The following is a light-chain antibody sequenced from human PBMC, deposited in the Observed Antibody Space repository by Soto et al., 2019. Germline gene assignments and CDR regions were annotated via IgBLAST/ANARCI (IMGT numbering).Light chain of an antibody. V-gene: IGKV3D-20*02. CDR1: QSVSSSY. CDR2: DAS. CDR3: QQRSNWPPSIT. Sequence: EIVLTQSPGTLSLSPGERATLSCRASQSVSSSYLAWYQQKPGQAPRLLIYDASNRATGIPARFSGSGSGTDFTLTIGSLEPEDFAVYYCQQRSNWPPSITFGQGTRLEIK. J-gene: IGKJ5*01.